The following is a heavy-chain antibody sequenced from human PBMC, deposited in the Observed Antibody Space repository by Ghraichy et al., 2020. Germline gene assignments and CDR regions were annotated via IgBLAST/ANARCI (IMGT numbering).Heavy chain of an antibody. V-gene: IGHV4-34*01. D-gene: IGHD6-13*01. Sequence: SETLSLTCAVFGGSFSDYFWSWIRQPPGKRLEWIGEINHSGSTKYNPSLKSRVTISVDTSKNQFSLKLNSVIAADTAVYYCARYSSNSYDDAFDSWGRGTLVTVS. CDR3: ARYSSNSYDDAFDS. J-gene: IGHJ3*01. CDR2: INHSGST. CDR1: GGSFSDYF.